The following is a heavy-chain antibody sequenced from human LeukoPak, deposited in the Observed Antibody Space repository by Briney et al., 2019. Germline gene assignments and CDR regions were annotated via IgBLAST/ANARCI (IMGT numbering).Heavy chain of an antibody. CDR2: ISSSSSYI. CDR1: GFTFSSYS. J-gene: IGHJ5*02. V-gene: IGHV3-21*01. CDR3: ARDRLAGIPWFDP. D-gene: IGHD6-19*01. Sequence: PGGSLRLSCAASGFTFSSYSMNWVHQAPGKGLEWVSSISSSSSYIYYADSVKGRFTISRDNAKNSLYLQMNSLRAEDTAVYYCARDRLAGIPWFDPWGQGTLVTVSS.